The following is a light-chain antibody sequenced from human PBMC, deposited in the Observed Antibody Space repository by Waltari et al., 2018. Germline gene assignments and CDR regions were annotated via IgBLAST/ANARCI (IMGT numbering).Light chain of an antibody. CDR3: QQYGSSPWT. CDR2: RES. CDR1: QRVSSAS. V-gene: IGKV3-20*01. J-gene: IGKJ1*01. Sequence: EVVLTQSPGTLSLSPVEGATLSCRASQRVSSASLAWYQQKPGQAPRLLIHRESSRATGIPDRFSGSGSGTDFTLTISRLEPEDFAVYYCQQYGSSPWTFGQGTKVEIK.